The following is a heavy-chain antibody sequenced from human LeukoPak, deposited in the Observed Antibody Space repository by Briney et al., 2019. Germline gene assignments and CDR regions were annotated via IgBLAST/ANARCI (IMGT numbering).Heavy chain of an antibody. CDR2: INPNSGGT. CDR3: ARDLNFGVVIRGRFYMDV. J-gene: IGHJ6*03. D-gene: IGHD3-3*01. CDR1: GYTFTGYY. V-gene: IGHV1-2*02. Sequence: GASVKVSCKASGYTFTGYYMHWVRQAPGQGLEWMGWINPNSGGTNYAQKFQGRVTMTRDTSISTAYMELSRLRSDDTAVYYCARDLNFGVVIRGRFYMDVWGKGTTVTISS.